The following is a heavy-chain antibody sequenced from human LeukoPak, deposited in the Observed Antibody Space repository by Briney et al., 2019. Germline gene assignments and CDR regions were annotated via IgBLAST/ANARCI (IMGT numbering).Heavy chain of an antibody. Sequence: GGSLRLSCAASGFTFSSYAMHWVRQAPGKGLEWVAVISYDGSNKYYADSVKGRFTISRDNSKNTLYLQMNSLRAEDTAVYYCAREYYDILTGAYYFDYWGQGALVTVSS. CDR3: AREYYDILTGAYYFDY. CDR1: GFTFSSYA. J-gene: IGHJ4*02. V-gene: IGHV3-30-3*01. D-gene: IGHD3-9*01. CDR2: ISYDGSNK.